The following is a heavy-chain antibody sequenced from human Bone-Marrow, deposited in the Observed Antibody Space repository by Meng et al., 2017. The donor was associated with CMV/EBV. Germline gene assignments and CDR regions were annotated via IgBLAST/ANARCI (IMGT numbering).Heavy chain of an antibody. CDR3: AREGYCSSTSCYKEYHYGMVV. CDR2: IKQDGSEK. Sequence: GGSLRLSCAASGFTFSSYWMSWVRQAPGKGLEWVANIKQDGSEKYYVDSVKGRFTISRYNAKNSLYLQMNSLRAEDTAVYYCAREGYCSSTSCYKEYHYGMVVWGQGTTVTVSS. J-gene: IGHJ6*02. V-gene: IGHV3-7*01. D-gene: IGHD2-2*02. CDR1: GFTFSSYW.